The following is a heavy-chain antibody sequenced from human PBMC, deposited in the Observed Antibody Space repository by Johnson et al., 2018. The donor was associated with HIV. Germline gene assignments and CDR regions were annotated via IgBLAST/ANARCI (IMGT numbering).Heavy chain of an antibody. V-gene: IGHV3-30*04. J-gene: IGHJ3*02. CDR1: GFTFSSYA. Sequence: QVQLVESGGGVVQPGRSLRLSCAASGFTFSSYAMHWVRQAPGKGLEWVAVISYDGSNKYYADSVKGRFTISRDNSMHTMYLKMNSLRAEDTAVYYCAGQVRAFDIWGQGTMVTVSS. CDR3: AGQVRAFDI. CDR2: ISYDGSNK. D-gene: IGHD6-19*01.